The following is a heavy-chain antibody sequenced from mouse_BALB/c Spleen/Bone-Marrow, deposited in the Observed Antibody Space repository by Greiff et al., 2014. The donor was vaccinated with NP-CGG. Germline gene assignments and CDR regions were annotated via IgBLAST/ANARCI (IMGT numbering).Heavy chain of an antibody. CDR3: AYYRYDEGGFAF. Sequence: VQLKQSGAELVKPGASVKLSCTASGFNIKDTYMHWVKQRPEQGLEWIVGIDPANGNTKYDPKFQGKATITADTSSNTAYQQLSSLTSEDTAVYYCAYYRYDEGGFAFWGQGTLVTVSA. CDR2: IDPANGNT. J-gene: IGHJ3*01. D-gene: IGHD2-14*01. CDR1: GFNIKDTY. V-gene: IGHV14-3*02.